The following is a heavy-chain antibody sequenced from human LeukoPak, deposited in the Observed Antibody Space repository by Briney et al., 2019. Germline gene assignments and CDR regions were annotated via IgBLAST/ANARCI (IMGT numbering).Heavy chain of an antibody. V-gene: IGHV1-2*02. CDR2: INPKRDDT. D-gene: IGHD6-19*01. CDR3: ATSVRGNLGNSGFP. Sequence: ASVKVSCKASGYTFTDYFAHWVRQAPGQGLEWMGWINPKRDDTEYSQNFQARVTVTRDTSISTAYMELSSLNSDDTAMYYCATSVRGNLGNSGFPWGQGTLVTVSS. J-gene: IGHJ5*02. CDR1: GYTFTDYF.